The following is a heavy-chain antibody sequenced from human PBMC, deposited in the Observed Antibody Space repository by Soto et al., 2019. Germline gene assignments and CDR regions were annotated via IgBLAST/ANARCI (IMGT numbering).Heavy chain of an antibody. Sequence: LRLSCAASGFSFSDAWMSWVRQAPGKGLEWVGRIKSKTYGGTTDYAAPVKGRFTMSRDDSKNTLYLQMNSLKTEDSAVYYCVPTAGYWGQGTLVTVSS. CDR3: VPTAGY. CDR1: GFSFSDAW. V-gene: IGHV3-15*01. J-gene: IGHJ4*02. CDR2: IKSKTYGGTT. D-gene: IGHD5-12*01.